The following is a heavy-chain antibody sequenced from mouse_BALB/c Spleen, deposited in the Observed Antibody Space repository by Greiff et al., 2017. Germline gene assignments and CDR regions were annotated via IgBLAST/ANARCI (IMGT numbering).Heavy chain of an antibody. CDR3: TRGYGTAYWYFDV. J-gene: IGHJ1*01. CDR2: ISSGGSYT. D-gene: IGHD1-1*01. CDR1: GFTFSSYT. V-gene: IGHV5-6-4*01. Sequence: EVKLVESGGGLVKPGGSLKLSCAASGFTFSSYTMSWVRQTPEKRLEWVATISSGGSYTYYPDSVKGRFTISRDNAKNTLYLQMSRLKSEDTAMYYCTRGYGTAYWYFDVWGAGTTVTVSS.